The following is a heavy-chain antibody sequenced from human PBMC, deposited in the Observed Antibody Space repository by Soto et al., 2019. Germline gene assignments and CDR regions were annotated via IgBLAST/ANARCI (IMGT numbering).Heavy chain of an antibody. Sequence: EVQLVESGGDLVQPGRYLRLACAASGFTFDNYAMHWVRQLPGKGLEWVSGISWSGGDKAYEASVKGRASISRENATKSVYLHLASLRLEDTAVYYCIKVSYYDIGNCFSYMDYWCRGTQVSV. V-gene: IGHV3-9*01. CDR2: ISWSGGDK. D-gene: IGHD3-9*01. CDR1: GFTFDNYA. CDR3: IKVSYYDIGNCFSYMDY. J-gene: IGHJ4*01.